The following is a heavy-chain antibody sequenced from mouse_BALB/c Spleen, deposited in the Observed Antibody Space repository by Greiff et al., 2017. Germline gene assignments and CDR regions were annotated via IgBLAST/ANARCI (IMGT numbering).Heavy chain of an antibody. CDR2: ISSGGSYT. D-gene: IGHD1-1*01. CDR1: GFTFSSYA. Sequence: VESGGGLVKPGGSLKLSCAASGFTFSSYAMSWVRQSPEKRLEWVAEISSGGSYTYYPDTVTGRFTISRDNAKNTLYLEMSSLRSEDTAMYYCACYYGSSGAYWGQGTLVTVSA. CDR3: ACYYGSSGAY. J-gene: IGHJ3*01. V-gene: IGHV5-9-4*01.